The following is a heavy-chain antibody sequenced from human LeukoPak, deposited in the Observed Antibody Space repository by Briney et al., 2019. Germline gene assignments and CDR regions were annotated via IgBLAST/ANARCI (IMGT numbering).Heavy chain of an antibody. CDR3: ARGNYFDP. Sequence: SQTLSLTCTVSGGSIRTGTYYWNWIRQLPGKGLEWIGYIYYSGGTYYNPSLKSRLTMSVDTSKNQFSLNLSSVTAADTAVYYCARGNYFDPWGQGTLVTVSS. CDR1: GGSIRTGTYY. CDR2: IYYSGGT. J-gene: IGHJ5*02. V-gene: IGHV4-31*03.